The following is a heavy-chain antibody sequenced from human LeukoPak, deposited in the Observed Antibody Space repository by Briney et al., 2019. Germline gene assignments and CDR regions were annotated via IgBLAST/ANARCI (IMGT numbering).Heavy chain of an antibody. Sequence: GGSLRLSCAASGFTFGDYWMNWVRQAPGKGLEWVANIKEDGSEKYYVDSVRGRFTISRDNAKNSLYLQMNSLRAEDSAVDYCARYHWNDVAYWGQGTLVTVSS. D-gene: IGHD1-1*01. J-gene: IGHJ4*02. CDR1: GFTFGDYW. CDR2: IKEDGSEK. CDR3: ARYHWNDVAY. V-gene: IGHV3-7*01.